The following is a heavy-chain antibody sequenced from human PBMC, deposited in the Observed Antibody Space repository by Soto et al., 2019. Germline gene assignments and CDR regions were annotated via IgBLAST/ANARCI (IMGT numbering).Heavy chain of an antibody. CDR3: ARGYCSSTICYIWDNWFDP. V-gene: IGHV4-59*01. J-gene: IGHJ5*02. Sequence: PSETLSLTCTVSGGSISSYYWSWIRQPPGKGLEWIGYIYYSGRTSYNPSLKNRVTISVDTSKNQFSLKLSSVTAADTAVYYCARGYCSSTICYIWDNWFDPWGQGTLVTVS. D-gene: IGHD2-2*02. CDR1: GGSISSYY. CDR2: IYYSGRT.